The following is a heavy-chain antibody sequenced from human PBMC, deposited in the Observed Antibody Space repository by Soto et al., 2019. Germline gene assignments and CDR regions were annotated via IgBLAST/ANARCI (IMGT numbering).Heavy chain of an antibody. Sequence: QITLKESGPALVKPTQTLTLTCTCSGFSLSTSGVGVGWIRQPPGEALEWLALIYWDDYKHFSPSLESRLTITKDTYKNQVALTMPNMDPVDTATYFCVHKGGGDRILDYWGQGTLVTVSS. V-gene: IGHV2-5*02. CDR1: GFSLSTSGVG. D-gene: IGHD3-16*01. CDR3: VHKGGGDRILDY. J-gene: IGHJ4*02. CDR2: IYWDDYK.